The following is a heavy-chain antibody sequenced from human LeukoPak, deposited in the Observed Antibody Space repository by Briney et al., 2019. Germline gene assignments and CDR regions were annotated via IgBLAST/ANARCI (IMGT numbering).Heavy chain of an antibody. CDR1: GASITSYH. D-gene: IGHD2-2*01. Sequence: SETLSLTCTVSGASITSYHWSWIRQPAGKGLEWIGRMFYSGNTDYNPSLKSRLTMSIDTSKNQFSLKLSSVTAADTAVYFCARDQEHCSGASCYPYWYDSWGQGTLVTVSS. V-gene: IGHV4-4*07. J-gene: IGHJ5*01. CDR3: ARDQEHCSGASCYPYWYDS. CDR2: MFYSGNT.